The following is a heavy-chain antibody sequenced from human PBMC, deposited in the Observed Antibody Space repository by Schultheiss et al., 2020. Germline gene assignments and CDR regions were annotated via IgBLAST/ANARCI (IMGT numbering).Heavy chain of an antibody. V-gene: IGHV4-59*12. Sequence: SETLSLTCTVSGGSISSYYWSWIRQPPGKGLEWIGYIYYSGSTNYNPSLKSRVTISVDTSKNQFSLKLSSVTAADTAVYYCARDRENDYGDYGAFDIWGQGTMVTVSS. CDR1: GGSISSYY. CDR2: IYYSGST. CDR3: ARDRENDYGDYGAFDI. J-gene: IGHJ3*02. D-gene: IGHD4-17*01.